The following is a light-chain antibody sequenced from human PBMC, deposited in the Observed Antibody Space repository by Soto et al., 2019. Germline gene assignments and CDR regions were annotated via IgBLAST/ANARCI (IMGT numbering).Light chain of an antibody. CDR2: WAS. Sequence: DIVMTQSPDSLAVSLGERATINCKSSQSVLYSSNNKNYLAWYQQKPGQPPKLLIYWASTRESGVPDRFSGSGSGTAFTLTISSLQAEDVAVYYCQQYYSTPPTFGGGTKVESK. CDR1: QSVLYSSNNKNY. J-gene: IGKJ4*01. V-gene: IGKV4-1*01. CDR3: QQYYSTPPT.